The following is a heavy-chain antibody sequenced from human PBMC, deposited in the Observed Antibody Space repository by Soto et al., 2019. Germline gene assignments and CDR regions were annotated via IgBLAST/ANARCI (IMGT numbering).Heavy chain of an antibody. CDR1: GYTFTGYY. J-gene: IGHJ3*02. CDR3: ATYGSGSGYAFDI. CDR2: INPNSGGT. D-gene: IGHD3-10*01. Sequence: ASVKVSCKASGYTFTGYYMHWVRQAPGQGLEWMGWINPNSGGTSYAQKFQGRVTMTRDTSISTAYMELSRLRSDDTAVYYCATYGSGSGYAFDIWGQGTMVTVSS. V-gene: IGHV1-2*02.